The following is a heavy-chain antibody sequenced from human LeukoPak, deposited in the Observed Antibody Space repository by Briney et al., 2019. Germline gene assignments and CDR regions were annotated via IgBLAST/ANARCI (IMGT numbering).Heavy chain of an antibody. Sequence: SETLSLTCAVFGGSFSGYYWSWIRQPPRKGLEWIGEINHSGSTNYNPSLKSRVTISVDTSKNQFSLKLSSVTAADTAVYYCARGKEITIFGVVTYYFDYWGQGTLVTVSS. J-gene: IGHJ4*02. CDR3: ARGKEITIFGVVTYYFDY. V-gene: IGHV4-34*01. CDR2: INHSGST. CDR1: GGSFSGYY. D-gene: IGHD3-3*01.